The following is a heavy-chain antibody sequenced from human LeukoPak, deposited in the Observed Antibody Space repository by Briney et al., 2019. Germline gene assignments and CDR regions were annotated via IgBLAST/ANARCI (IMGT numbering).Heavy chain of an antibody. Sequence: GGSLRLSCAASGFTFSSYGMHWVRQAPGKGLEWVAVIWYDGSNKYYADSVKGRFTISRDNSKNTLHLQMNSLRAEDTAVYYCARERKYYDSYGYYRGYYFDYWGQGTLVTVSS. CDR1: GFTFSSYG. D-gene: IGHD3-22*01. CDR2: IWYDGSNK. V-gene: IGHV3-33*01. J-gene: IGHJ4*02. CDR3: ARERKYYDSYGYYRGYYFDY.